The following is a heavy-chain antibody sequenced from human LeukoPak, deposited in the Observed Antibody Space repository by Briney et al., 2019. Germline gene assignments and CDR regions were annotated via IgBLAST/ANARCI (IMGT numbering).Heavy chain of an antibody. Sequence: SETLSLTCTVSGGSISSYYWSWIRQPPGKGLEWIGYIYYSGSTNYNPSLKSRVTISVDTSKNQFSLKLSSVTAADTAVYYCARGSRDGYNSEGEYYFDYWGQGTLVTVSS. J-gene: IGHJ4*02. CDR3: ARGSRDGYNSEGEYYFDY. D-gene: IGHD5-24*01. CDR2: IYYSGST. CDR1: GGSISSYY. V-gene: IGHV4-59*01.